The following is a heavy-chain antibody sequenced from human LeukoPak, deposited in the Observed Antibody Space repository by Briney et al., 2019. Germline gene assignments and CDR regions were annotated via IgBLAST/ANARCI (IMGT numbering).Heavy chain of an antibody. D-gene: IGHD2-15*01. CDR1: GYSISSGYY. J-gene: IGHJ4*02. CDR3: ASGIVVVVAATYYFDY. CDR2: IYYSGST. V-gene: IGHV4-38-2*02. Sequence: SETLSLTCTVSGYSISSGYYWGWIRPPPGKGLEWIGSIYYSGSTYYNPSLKSRVTISVDTSKNQFSLKLSSVTAADTAVYYCASGIVVVVAATYYFDYWGQGTLVTVSS.